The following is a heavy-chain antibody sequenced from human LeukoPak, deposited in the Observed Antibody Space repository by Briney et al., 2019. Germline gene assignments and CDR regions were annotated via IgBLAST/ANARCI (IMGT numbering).Heavy chain of an antibody. CDR2: ISYDGSNK. CDR1: GFTLCSYA. Sequence: QAGGSLRLSYAASGFTLCSYAMHGVRQARGERLEWGAVISYDGSNKYYAASVKGRFTISRDNSKNTLYLQMTSLRAEDTAVYYCARDRKQWLPQRHDAFDIWGQGTMVTVSS. CDR3: ARDRKQWLPQRHDAFDI. J-gene: IGHJ3*02. V-gene: IGHV3-30*04. D-gene: IGHD6-19*01.